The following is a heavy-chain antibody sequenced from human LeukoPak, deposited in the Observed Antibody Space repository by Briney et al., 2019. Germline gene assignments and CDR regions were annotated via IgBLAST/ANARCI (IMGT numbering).Heavy chain of an antibody. D-gene: IGHD2-2*01. J-gene: IGHJ6*02. CDR2: ISRSCSTL. V-gene: IGHV3-48*03. Sequence: PGGSLRLSCAASGFTYSSYEMNWVRQAPDKGLEGVAYISRSCSTLYYADTVKGRLTISRDNAKNSLYLPMNSLRAEDTAVYNCARDYCSSTSCQLPQNYGMDAWGHRTTVTVSS. CDR3: ARDYCSSTSCQLPQNYGMDA. CDR1: GFTYSSYE.